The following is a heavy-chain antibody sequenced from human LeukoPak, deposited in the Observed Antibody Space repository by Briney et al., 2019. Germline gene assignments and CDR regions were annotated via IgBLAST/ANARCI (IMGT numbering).Heavy chain of an antibody. J-gene: IGHJ4*02. Sequence: PGGSLRLSCAAPGFTVSDNYMSWVRQAPGKGLEWVSVIYTGGSTYSADSVQGRFTISRDNAKNSLYLQMNSLRAEDTALYYCARDGGDCSGDSCYVDYWGQGTLVTVSS. D-gene: IGHD2-15*01. CDR2: IYTGGST. CDR1: GFTVSDNY. V-gene: IGHV3-53*01. CDR3: ARDGGDCSGDSCYVDY.